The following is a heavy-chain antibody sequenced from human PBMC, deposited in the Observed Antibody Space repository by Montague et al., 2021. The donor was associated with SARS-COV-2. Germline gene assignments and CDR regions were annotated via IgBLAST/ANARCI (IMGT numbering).Heavy chain of an antibody. D-gene: IGHD3-9*01. CDR2: IYYSGST. Sequence: SETLSLTCTVSGGSISSYYWSWIRQPPGKGLEWIGYIYYSGSTNYNPSLKSRVAISVDTSKNQFSLRLTSVTAADTAFCYCVRHPHYDGLNGPPDFWDQGTLVTVSS. J-gene: IGHJ4*02. CDR3: VRHPHYDGLNGPPDF. V-gene: IGHV4-59*08. CDR1: GGSISSYY.